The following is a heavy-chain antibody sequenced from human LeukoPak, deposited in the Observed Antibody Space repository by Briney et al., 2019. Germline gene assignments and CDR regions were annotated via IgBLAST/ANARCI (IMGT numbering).Heavy chain of an antibody. Sequence: GGSLRLSCAASGFTFSSYSMNWVRQAPGKELEWVSSISSSSSYIYYADSVKGRFTISRDNAKNSLYLQMNSLRAEDTAVYYCARDAVLVPAAIGFDYWGQGTLVTVSS. CDR3: ARDAVLVPAAIGFDY. J-gene: IGHJ4*02. V-gene: IGHV3-21*01. CDR2: ISSSSSYI. D-gene: IGHD2-2*02. CDR1: GFTFSSYS.